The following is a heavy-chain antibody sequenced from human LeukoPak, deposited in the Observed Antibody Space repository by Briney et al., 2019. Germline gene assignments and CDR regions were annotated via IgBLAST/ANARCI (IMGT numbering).Heavy chain of an antibody. Sequence: GGSLRLSCAASGFTFSSYAMSWVRQAPGKGMEWVSAISGSGGSTYYADSVKGRFTISRDNSKNTLYLQMNSLRAEDTAVYYCAKVPGSGWTPSFVYWGQGTLVTVSS. CDR2: ISGSGGST. J-gene: IGHJ4*02. V-gene: IGHV3-23*01. D-gene: IGHD6-19*01. CDR3: AKVPGSGWTPSFVY. CDR1: GFTFSSYA.